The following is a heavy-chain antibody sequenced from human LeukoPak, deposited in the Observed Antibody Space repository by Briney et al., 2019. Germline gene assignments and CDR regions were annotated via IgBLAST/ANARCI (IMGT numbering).Heavy chain of an antibody. CDR2: IYYSGST. J-gene: IGHJ6*02. CDR1: GGSISSSSYY. Sequence: SETLSLTCTVSGGSISSSSYYWGWIRQPPGKGLEWIGSIYYSGSTYYNPSLKSRATISVDTSKNQFSLKLSSVTAADTAVYYCARRPVQARPYGMDVWGQGTTVTVSS. V-gene: IGHV4-39*01. CDR3: ARRPVQARPYGMDV. D-gene: IGHD1-1*01.